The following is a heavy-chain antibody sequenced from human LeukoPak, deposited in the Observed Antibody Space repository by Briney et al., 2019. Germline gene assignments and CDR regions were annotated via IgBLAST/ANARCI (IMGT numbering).Heavy chain of an antibody. J-gene: IGHJ4*02. V-gene: IGHV1-3*03. CDR3: ARDSRCGGDCYLSGYFDY. CDR2: INAGNGNT. CDR1: GYTFTSYV. D-gene: IGHD2-21*02. Sequence: ASVKVSCKASGYTFTSYVIHWVRQAPGQRLEWMGWINAGNGNTKYSQELQGRVTITKDTSASTTYMEVSSLRSEDMAVYYCARDSRCGGDCYLSGYFDYWGQGTLVTVSS.